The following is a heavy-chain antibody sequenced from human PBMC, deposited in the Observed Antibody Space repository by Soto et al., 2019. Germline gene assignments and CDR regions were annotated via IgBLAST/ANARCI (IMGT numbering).Heavy chain of an antibody. CDR3: AKHGAGSSGWSCWFDP. D-gene: IGHD6-19*01. V-gene: IGHV3-30*18. Sequence: GGSLRLSCAASGLTFSSYGMHWVRQAPGKGLEWVAVISYDGSNKYYADSVKGRFTISRDNSKNTLYLQMNSLRAEDTAVYYCAKHGAGSSGWSCWFDPWGAGTLLTVSS. J-gene: IGHJ5*02. CDR1: GLTFSSYG. CDR2: ISYDGSNK.